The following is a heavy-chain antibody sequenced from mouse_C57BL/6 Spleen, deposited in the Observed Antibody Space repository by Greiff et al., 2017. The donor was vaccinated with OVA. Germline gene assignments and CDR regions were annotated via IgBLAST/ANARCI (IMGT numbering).Heavy chain of an antibody. J-gene: IGHJ3*01. CDR1: GYTFTSYW. D-gene: IGHD1-1*01. CDR3: AGDYYGSKTSWFAY. Sequence: QVQLQQPGAELVKPGASVKLSCKASGYTFTSYWMHWVKQRPGQGLEWIGMIHPNSGSTNYNEKFKSKATLTVDKSSSTAYMQLSSLTSEDSAVYYCAGDYYGSKTSWFAYWGQGTLVTVSA. CDR2: IHPNSGST. V-gene: IGHV1-64*01.